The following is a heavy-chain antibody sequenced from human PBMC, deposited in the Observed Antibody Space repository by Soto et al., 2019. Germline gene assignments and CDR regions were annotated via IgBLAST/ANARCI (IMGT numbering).Heavy chain of an antibody. J-gene: IGHJ5*02. D-gene: IGHD6-19*01. Sequence: QVQLQQWGAGLLKPSETLSLTCAVYGGSFSGYYWSWIRQPPGKGLEWIGEINHSGSTNYNPSLKSRVPMSVDTSKTQFSRKLSSVTAADTAVYYCARSRPIGSSGGGRWFDPWGQGTLVTVSS. CDR3: ARSRPIGSSGGGRWFDP. CDR2: INHSGST. V-gene: IGHV4-34*01. CDR1: GGSFSGYY.